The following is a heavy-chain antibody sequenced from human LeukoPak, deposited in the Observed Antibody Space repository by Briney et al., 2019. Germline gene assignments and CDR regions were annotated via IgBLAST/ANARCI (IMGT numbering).Heavy chain of an antibody. D-gene: IGHD5-18*01. CDR1: GFTFSSYG. V-gene: IGHV3-30*03. CDR3: ARAQGSYGFYFDY. J-gene: IGHJ4*02. Sequence: GGSLRLSCAASGFTFSSYGMHWVRQAPGKGLEWVAVISYDGSNKYYADSVKGRFTISRDNSKNTLYLQMNSLRAEDTAVYYCARAQGSYGFYFDYWGQGTLVTVSS. CDR2: ISYDGSNK.